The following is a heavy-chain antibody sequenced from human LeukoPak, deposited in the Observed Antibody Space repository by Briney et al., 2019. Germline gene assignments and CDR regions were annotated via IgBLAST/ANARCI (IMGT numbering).Heavy chain of an antibody. J-gene: IGHJ4*02. CDR2: ISGSGGST. V-gene: IGHV3-23*01. Sequence: GGSLKLSCEASGYTFSYYSMSWVRQAPGQGLEWVGGISGSGGSTFYAEYVQGRVTISRDTSINTLYLEMSSLRSEDTAVYYCAKEQKPEPVRAPTRTPFDDWGQGTLVTVSS. CDR3: AKEQKPEPVRAPTRTPFDD. D-gene: IGHD1-14*01. CDR1: GYTFSYYS.